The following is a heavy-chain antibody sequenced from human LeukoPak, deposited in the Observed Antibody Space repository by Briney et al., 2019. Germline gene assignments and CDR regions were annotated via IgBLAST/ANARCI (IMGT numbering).Heavy chain of an antibody. CDR2: IIPILGIA. D-gene: IGHD1-14*01. CDR1: GGTFSSYT. V-gene: IGHV1-69*02. CDR3: AAEPGFHTRWFDP. J-gene: IGHJ5*02. Sequence: SVKVSCKASGGTFSSYTISWVRQAPGQGLEWMGRIIPILGIANYAQKFQGRITITADKSTSTAYMELSSLRSEDTAVYYCAAEPGFHTRWFDPWGQGALVTVSS.